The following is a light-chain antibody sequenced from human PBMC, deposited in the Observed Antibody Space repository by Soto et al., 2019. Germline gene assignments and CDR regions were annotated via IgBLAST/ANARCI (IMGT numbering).Light chain of an antibody. CDR2: AAS. V-gene: IGKV1-8*01. CDR1: QYITSY. Sequence: AIQLTQSPSSLSASVGDRVTITCRASQYITSYLAWYQQKPGKAPKLLIYAASTLQSGVPSGFSGSGSGTDFTLTITCLQSEDIATYYCQQYRNLPLTFGGGTKVDIK. CDR3: QQYRNLPLT. J-gene: IGKJ4*01.